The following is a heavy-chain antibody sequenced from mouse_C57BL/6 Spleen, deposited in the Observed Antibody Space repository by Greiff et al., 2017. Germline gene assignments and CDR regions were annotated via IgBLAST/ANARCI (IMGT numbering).Heavy chain of an antibody. V-gene: IGHV14-2*01. Sequence: EVQLQQSGAELVKPGASVKLSCTASGFNINAYYMHWVKQRPEQGLEWIGRIDPEDGGTKYAPNFQGQATITADTSSNTAYLQLSSLTSEDTAVYYCDRRGYYDCYFDDWGTGTTVTVSS. CDR3: DRRGYYDCYFDD. CDR1: GFNINAYY. CDR2: IDPEDGGT. D-gene: IGHD2-3*01. J-gene: IGHJ1*03.